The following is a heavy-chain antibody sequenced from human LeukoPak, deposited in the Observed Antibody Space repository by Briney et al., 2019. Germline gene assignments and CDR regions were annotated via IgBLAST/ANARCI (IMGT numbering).Heavy chain of an antibody. CDR3: ARAHHYDSRGFLLDYFDY. Sequence: ASVKVSCKASGYTFTGYYMHWVRQAPGQGLEWMGWINPNRGGTNYAQKFQGRVTMTRDTSISTAYMELSRLRSDDTAVYYCARAHHYDSRGFLLDYFDYWGQGTLVTVSS. CDR1: GYTFTGYY. CDR2: INPNRGGT. J-gene: IGHJ4*02. D-gene: IGHD3-22*01. V-gene: IGHV1-2*02.